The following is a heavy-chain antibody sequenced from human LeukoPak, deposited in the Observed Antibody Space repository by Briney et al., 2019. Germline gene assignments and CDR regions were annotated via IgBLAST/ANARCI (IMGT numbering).Heavy chain of an antibody. D-gene: IGHD5-18*01. J-gene: IGHJ3*02. CDR2: ISGSGGST. V-gene: IGHV3-23*01. CDR3: TTPYSYGYSAFDI. Sequence: PGGSLRLSCAASGFTFSSYAMSWVRQAPGKGLEWVSAISGSGGSTYYTDSVKGRFTISRDNSKNTLYLQMNSLRAEDTAVYYCTTPYSYGYSAFDIWGQGTMVTVSS. CDR1: GFTFSSYA.